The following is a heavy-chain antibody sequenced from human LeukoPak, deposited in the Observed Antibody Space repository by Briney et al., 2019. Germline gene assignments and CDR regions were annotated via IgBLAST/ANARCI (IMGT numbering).Heavy chain of an antibody. CDR1: GYSFTSYW. D-gene: IGHD3-10*01. CDR3: ARGVAMVRGVIITSPYGMDV. V-gene: IGHV5-10-1*01. J-gene: IGHJ6*04. Sequence: GESLKISCKGSGYSFTSYWISWVRQMPGKGLEWMGRIDPSDSYTNYSPSFQGHVTISADKSISTAYLQWSSLKASDTAMYYCARGVAMVRGVIITSPYGMDVWGKGTTVTVFS. CDR2: IDPSDSYT.